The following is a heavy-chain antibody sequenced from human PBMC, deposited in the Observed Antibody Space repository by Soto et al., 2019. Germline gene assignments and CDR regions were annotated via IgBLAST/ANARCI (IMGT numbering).Heavy chain of an antibody. D-gene: IGHD6-13*01. CDR3: ARDNGIAGSFDP. J-gene: IGHJ5*02. CDR1: GFTFSSYS. Sequence: EVQVVESGGGLAQPGGSLRLSCAASGFTFSSYSMNWVRQAPGKGLEWIAYISFSSSTIFYADSVKDRFTISRDNAKNSLYLHMNSLRDEDTAVYYCARDNGIAGSFDPWGQGTLVIVSS. CDR2: ISFSSSTI. V-gene: IGHV3-48*02.